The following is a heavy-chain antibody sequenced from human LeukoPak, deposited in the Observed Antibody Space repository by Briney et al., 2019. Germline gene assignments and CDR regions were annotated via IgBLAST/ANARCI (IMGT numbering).Heavy chain of an antibody. Sequence: ASVKVSCKASGYTFTSYGISWVRQAPGQGLEWMGWNSAYNGNTNYAQKLQGRVTMTTDTSTSTAYMELRSLRSDDTAVYYCARLVTNYDSSGYYYDWYFDLWGRGTLVTVSS. CDR2: NSAYNGNT. D-gene: IGHD3-22*01. V-gene: IGHV1-18*01. J-gene: IGHJ2*01. CDR1: GYTFTSYG. CDR3: ARLVTNYDSSGYYYDWYFDL.